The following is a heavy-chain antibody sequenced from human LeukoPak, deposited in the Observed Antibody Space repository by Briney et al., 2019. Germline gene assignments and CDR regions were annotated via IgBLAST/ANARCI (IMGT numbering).Heavy chain of an antibody. CDR2: INHSGST. Sequence: SETLSLTCAVYGGSLSGYYWSWIRQPPGKGLEWIGEINHSGSTNYNPSLKSRVTISVDTSKNQFSLKLSSVTAADTAVYYCARGNSYEAFDYWGQGTLVTVSS. V-gene: IGHV4-34*01. J-gene: IGHJ4*02. CDR1: GGSLSGYY. CDR3: ARGNSYEAFDY. D-gene: IGHD3-3*01.